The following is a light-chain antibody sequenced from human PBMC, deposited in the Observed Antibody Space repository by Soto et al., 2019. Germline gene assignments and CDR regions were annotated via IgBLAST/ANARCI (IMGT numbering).Light chain of an antibody. Sequence: QSALTQPASVSGSPGQSITISCTGTSSDVGGYNYVSWYQQQSGKAPKLIIYEVTNRPSGISTRFSGSKSGNTASLTISGLRAEDEADYYCSSYTTGSPLVFGTGTKLTVL. CDR3: SSYTTGSPLV. CDR2: EVT. CDR1: SSDVGGYNY. V-gene: IGLV2-14*01. J-gene: IGLJ1*01.